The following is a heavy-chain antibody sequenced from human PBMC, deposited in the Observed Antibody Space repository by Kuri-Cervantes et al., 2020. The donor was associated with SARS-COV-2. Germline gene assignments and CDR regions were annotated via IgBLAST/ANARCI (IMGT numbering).Heavy chain of an antibody. CDR1: GFTFSRYA. Sequence: LSLICAASGFTFSRYAMSCARHAPGKGLEWVSVIRSSGTGAYYADSVKGRFTISRDNSKNTLYLQMNSLRAEDTAVYFCAKDPPATTEYYYAMDVWGQGTTVTVSS. D-gene: IGHD4-17*01. CDR2: IRSSGTGA. CDR3: AKDPPATTEYYYAMDV. J-gene: IGHJ6*02. V-gene: IGHV3-23*01.